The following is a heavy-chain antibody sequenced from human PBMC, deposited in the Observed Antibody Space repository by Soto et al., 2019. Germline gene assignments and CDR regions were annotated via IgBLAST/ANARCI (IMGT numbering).Heavy chain of an antibody. J-gene: IGHJ1*01. Sequence: QVQLQESGPGLVKPSETLSLTCTVSGGSISSYYWSWIRQPPGKGLEWIGYIYYSGSTNYNPSLKSRVTISVDTSKNQFSLKLSSVTAADTAVYYCARGEAYPDEYFQHWGQGTLVTVSS. V-gene: IGHV4-59*01. CDR1: GGSISSYY. CDR3: ARGEAYPDEYFQH. CDR2: IYYSGST. D-gene: IGHD1-26*01.